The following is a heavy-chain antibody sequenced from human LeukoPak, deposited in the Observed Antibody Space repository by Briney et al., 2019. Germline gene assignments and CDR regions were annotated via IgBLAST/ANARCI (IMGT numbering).Heavy chain of an antibody. Sequence: ASVKVSCKASGYTFTGYYMHWVRQAPGQGLEWMGWINPNSGGTNYAQKFQGRVTMTRDTSIRTAYMELSRLRSDDTAVYYCARDSGYSGYDHYYYMDVWGKGTTVTVSS. CDR1: GYTFTGYY. D-gene: IGHD5-12*01. CDR2: INPNSGGT. V-gene: IGHV1-2*02. CDR3: ARDSGYSGYDHYYYMDV. J-gene: IGHJ6*03.